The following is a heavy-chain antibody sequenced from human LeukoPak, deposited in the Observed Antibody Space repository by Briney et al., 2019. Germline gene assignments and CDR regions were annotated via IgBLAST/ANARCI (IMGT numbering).Heavy chain of an antibody. Sequence: PGGSLRLSCAASGFTFSSYWMHWVRQAPAQGLVWVSRINSDGSSTSYADSVKGRFTISRDNAKNTVYLQMNSLRAEDTAVYYCATSRTFDYWGQGTLVTVSS. CDR2: INSDGSST. J-gene: IGHJ4*02. D-gene: IGHD2-8*01. V-gene: IGHV3-74*01. CDR1: GFTFSSYW. CDR3: ATSRTFDY.